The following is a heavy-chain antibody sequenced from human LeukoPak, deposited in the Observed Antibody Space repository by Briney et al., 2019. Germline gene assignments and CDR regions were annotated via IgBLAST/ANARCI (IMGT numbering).Heavy chain of an antibody. D-gene: IGHD3-22*01. CDR3: ARVSITMIVVGDY. Sequence: GGSLRLSCAASGFTFSSYGMSWVRQAPGKGLEWVSSISGSGGTTYYADSVKGRFTISRDNAKNSLYLQMNSLRAEDTAVYYCARVSITMIVVGDYWGQGTLVTVSS. J-gene: IGHJ4*02. V-gene: IGHV3-23*01. CDR1: GFTFSSYG. CDR2: ISGSGGTT.